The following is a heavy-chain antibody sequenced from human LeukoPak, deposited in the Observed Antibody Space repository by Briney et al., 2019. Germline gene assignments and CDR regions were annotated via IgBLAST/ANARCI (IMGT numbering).Heavy chain of an antibody. D-gene: IGHD3-22*01. CDR3: AKGGLTMIVVVMRY. CDR1: GFTVSSNE. Sequence: GGSLRLSCAASGFTVSSNEMSWVRQAPGKGLEWVSSISGGSTYYADSRKGRFTISRDNSKNTLHLQMNSLRAEDTAVYYCAKGGLTMIVVVMRYWGQGTLVTVSS. V-gene: IGHV3-38-3*01. CDR2: ISGGST. J-gene: IGHJ4*02.